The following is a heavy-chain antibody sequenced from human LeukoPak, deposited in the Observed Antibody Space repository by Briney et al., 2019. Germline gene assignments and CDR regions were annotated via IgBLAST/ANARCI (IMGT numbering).Heavy chain of an antibody. J-gene: IGHJ4*02. V-gene: IGHV4-59*01. CDR1: GGSISTYH. D-gene: IGHD3-16*01. Sequence: NPSETLSLTCTVSGGSISTYHWSWIRQPPEKGPEWIAYVYYSGSTDYSPSLKSRATISVDTSMNQFSLSLSSVTAADTAIYYCARAVISFGGTVAKGFDCWGQGTLVTVSS. CDR2: VYYSGST. CDR3: ARAVISFGGTVAKGFDC.